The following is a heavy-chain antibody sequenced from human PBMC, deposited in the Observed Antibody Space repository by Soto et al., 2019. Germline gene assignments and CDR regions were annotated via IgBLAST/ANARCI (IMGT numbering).Heavy chain of an antibody. J-gene: IGHJ4*02. V-gene: IGHV1-46*01. Sequence: SCKASGYTFTSYYMHWVRQAPGQGLEWMGIINPSGGSTSYAQKFQGRVTMTRDTSTSTVYMELSSLRSEDTAVYYCAREGSTTVTGVWGQGTLVTVSS. CDR1: GYTFTSYY. CDR2: INPSGGST. CDR3: AREGSTTVTGV. D-gene: IGHD4-17*01.